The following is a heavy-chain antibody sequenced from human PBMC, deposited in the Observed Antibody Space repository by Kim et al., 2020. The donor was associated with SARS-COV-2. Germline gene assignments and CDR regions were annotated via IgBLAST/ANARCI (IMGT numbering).Heavy chain of an antibody. Sequence: SETLSLTCTVSGGSISSSSYYWGWIRQPPGKGLEWIGSIYYSGSTYYNPSLKSRVTISVDTSKNQFSLKLSSVTAADTAVYYCARVWFGELWGQGTLVTVSS. CDR2: IYYSGST. D-gene: IGHD3-10*01. CDR3: ARVWFGEL. CDR1: GGSISSSSYY. J-gene: IGHJ4*02. V-gene: IGHV4-39*01.